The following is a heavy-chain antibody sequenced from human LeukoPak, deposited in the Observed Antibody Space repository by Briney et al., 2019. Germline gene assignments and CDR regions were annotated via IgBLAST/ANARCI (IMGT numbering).Heavy chain of an antibody. Sequence: GGSLRLSCAASGFTFSTYWVHWVRQAPGKGLEWVSAISGSGGSTYYADSVKGRFTISRDNSKNTLYLQMNSLRAEDTAVYYCASRNDYGYYFDYWGQGTLVTVSS. V-gene: IGHV3-23*01. CDR2: ISGSGGST. D-gene: IGHD4-17*01. CDR3: ASRNDYGYYFDY. J-gene: IGHJ4*02. CDR1: GFTFSTYW.